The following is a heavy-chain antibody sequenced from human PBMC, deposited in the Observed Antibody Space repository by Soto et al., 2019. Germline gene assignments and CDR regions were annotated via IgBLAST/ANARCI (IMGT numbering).Heavy chain of an antibody. CDR1: GFTFGDYA. V-gene: IGHV3-49*03. CDR3: TRGADYGDYTPSYNWFDP. Sequence: PGGSLRLSCTASGFTFGDYAMSWFRQAPGKGLEWVGFIRSKAYGGTTEYAASVKGRFTISRDDSKSIAYLQMNSLKTEDTAVYYCTRGADYGDYTPSYNWFDPWGQGTLVTVSS. J-gene: IGHJ5*02. D-gene: IGHD4-17*01. CDR2: IRSKAYGGTT.